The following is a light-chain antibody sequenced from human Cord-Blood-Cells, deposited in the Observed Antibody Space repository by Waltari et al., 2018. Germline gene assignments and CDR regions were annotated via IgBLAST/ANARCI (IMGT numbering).Light chain of an antibody. Sequence: DIQMTQSPSSLSASVGDRDTITCRASQSISSYLNWYQQKPGKAPKLLIYAASSLQSGVPSRFSGSGSGTDFTLTISSLQPEDFATYYCQQSYSTPGTFGQGTRLEIK. CDR3: QQSYSTPGT. CDR2: AAS. V-gene: IGKV1-39*01. CDR1: QSISSY. J-gene: IGKJ5*01.